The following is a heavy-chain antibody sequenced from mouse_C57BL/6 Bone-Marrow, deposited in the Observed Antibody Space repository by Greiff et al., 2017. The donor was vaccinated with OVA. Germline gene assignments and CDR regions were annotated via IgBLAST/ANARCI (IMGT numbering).Heavy chain of an antibody. CDR1: GFPFSSYT. Sequence: DVMLVESGGGLVKPGGSLKLSCAASGFPFSSYTMSWVRQTPEKRLEWVATISGGGGNTYYHDSVKGRFTISRDNAKNTLYLQMSSLRSEDTAWYYCARDGIYDYDGAWFAYWGQGTLVTVSA. D-gene: IGHD2-4*01. J-gene: IGHJ3*01. CDR2: ISGGGGNT. CDR3: ARDGIYDYDGAWFAY. V-gene: IGHV5-9*01.